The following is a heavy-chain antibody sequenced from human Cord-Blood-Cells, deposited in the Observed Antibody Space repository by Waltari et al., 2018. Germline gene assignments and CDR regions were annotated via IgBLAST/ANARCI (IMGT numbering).Heavy chain of an antibody. J-gene: IGHJ4*02. D-gene: IGHD3-10*01. V-gene: IGHV1-2*02. CDR2: INPNSGGT. CDR3: AREEGGMVRGVIDY. Sequence: QVQLVQSGAEVKKPGASVKVSCTASGYPLAGDYMPWLAPAPGQGLEWMGWINPNSGGTNYAQKFQGRVTMTRDTSISTAYMELSRLRSDDTAVYYCAREEGGMVRGVIDYWGQGTLVTVSS. CDR1: GYPLAGDY.